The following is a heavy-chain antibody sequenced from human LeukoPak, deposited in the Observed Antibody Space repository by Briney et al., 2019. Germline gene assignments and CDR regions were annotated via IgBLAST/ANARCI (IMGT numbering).Heavy chain of an antibody. Sequence: GGSLRLSCAASGFTFSSYEMNWVRQAPGKGLEGVSYISSSGSIIYYADSVKGRFTISRDNAKNSLYLQMNSLRAEDTAVYYCARGWNSGYDLMYWGQGILVTVSS. CDR1: GFTFSSYE. D-gene: IGHD5-12*01. CDR3: ARGWNSGYDLMY. V-gene: IGHV3-48*03. CDR2: ISSSGSII. J-gene: IGHJ4*02.